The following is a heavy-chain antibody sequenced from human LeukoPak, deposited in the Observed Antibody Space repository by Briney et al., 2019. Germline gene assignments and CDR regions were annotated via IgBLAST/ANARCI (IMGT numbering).Heavy chain of an antibody. D-gene: IGHD6-13*01. Sequence: SETLSLTCTVSGGSISSYYWSWIRQPAGKGLEWIGRIYTSGSTNYNPSLKSRVTMSVDTSKNQFSLKLSSVTAADTAVYYCARDGSSSWYSIDKFGGRWFDPWGQGTLVTVSS. V-gene: IGHV4-4*07. J-gene: IGHJ5*02. CDR1: GGSISSYY. CDR2: IYTSGST. CDR3: ARDGSSSWYSIDKFGGRWFDP.